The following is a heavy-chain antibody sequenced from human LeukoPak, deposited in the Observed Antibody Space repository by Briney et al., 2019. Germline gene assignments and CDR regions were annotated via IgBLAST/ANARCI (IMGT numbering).Heavy chain of an antibody. CDR2: VSGSGDS. D-gene: IGHD2-2*01. Sequence: GGSLRLSCAASGFTFNNYAMSWVRQAPGKGLEWDSAVSGSGDSYYADSVKGRFTISRDNSKNTLYLQMNSLRAEDAAVYYCVACSSGSCYGDRFDPWGQGTLVTVSS. CDR3: VACSSGSCYGDRFDP. V-gene: IGHV3-23*01. CDR1: GFTFNNYA. J-gene: IGHJ5*02.